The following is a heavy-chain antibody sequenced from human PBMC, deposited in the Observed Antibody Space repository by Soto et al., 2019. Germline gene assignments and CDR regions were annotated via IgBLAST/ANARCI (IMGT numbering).Heavy chain of an antibody. D-gene: IGHD6-13*01. CDR1: GASISSGGFY. V-gene: IGHV4-31*03. CDR3: ARVSAAGTRWFDS. CDR2: IDYRGRT. J-gene: IGHJ5*01. Sequence: QVQLQESGPGLVQPSQTLSLTCTVSGASISSGGFYWSWIRQFPGKALEWIGYIDYRGRTFYNPSLKSGATISRDTSKSQFSLNVNSVTAADTTVFYCARVSAAGTRWFDSWGQGTLVTVSS.